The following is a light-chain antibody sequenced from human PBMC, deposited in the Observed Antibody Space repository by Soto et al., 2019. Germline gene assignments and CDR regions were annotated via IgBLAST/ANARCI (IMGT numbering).Light chain of an antibody. CDR2: DAS. V-gene: IGKV3-11*01. CDR1: QSVSSY. J-gene: IGKJ4*01. Sequence: EIVLTQSPATLSLSPGERATLSCRASQSVSSYVAWYQQKPGQAPRLLIYDASNRATGIPARFSGSGSGTDLTLTISSLEPEDFAVYYCQQRSNWPPSLTFGGGTKVEIK. CDR3: QQRSNWPPSLT.